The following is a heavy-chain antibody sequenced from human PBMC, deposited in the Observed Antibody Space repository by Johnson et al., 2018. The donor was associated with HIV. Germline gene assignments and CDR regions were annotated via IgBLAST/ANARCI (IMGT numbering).Heavy chain of an antibody. D-gene: IGHD3-10*01. Sequence: EQLVESGGGLVKPGGSLRLSCAASGFTVSSKYMSWVRQAPGKGLEWVSAISGSGGSTYYADSVKGRFTISRDNSKNTLYLQMNSLRAEDTAVYYCARVRSALRLAFDIWGQGTMVTVSS. J-gene: IGHJ3*02. CDR2: ISGSGGST. CDR3: ARVRSALRLAFDI. V-gene: IGHV3-23*04. CDR1: GFTVSSKY.